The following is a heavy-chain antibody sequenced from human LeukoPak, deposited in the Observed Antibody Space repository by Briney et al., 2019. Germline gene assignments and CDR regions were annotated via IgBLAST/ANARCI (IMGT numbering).Heavy chain of an antibody. J-gene: IGHJ4*02. CDR1: GESFSSYF. D-gene: IGHD3-22*01. CDR3: ATNYIVLDSPPFDN. Sequence: PSETLSLTCAGYGESFSSYFWSWIRQPPGKGLEWIGEINHSGSTNYNASLKSRVSISVDTSRNQFSLRLSSVTAADTAVYYCATNYIVLDSPPFDNWGQGTLVTVSS. CDR2: INHSGST. V-gene: IGHV4-34*01.